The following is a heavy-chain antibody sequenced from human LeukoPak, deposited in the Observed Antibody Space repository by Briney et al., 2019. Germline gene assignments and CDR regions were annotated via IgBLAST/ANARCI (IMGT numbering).Heavy chain of an antibody. CDR1: GGSISSGGYY. CDR2: TYYSGST. D-gene: IGHD3-10*01. V-gene: IGHV4-31*03. J-gene: IGHJ5*02. CDR3: ARGNPLAEWPGPGGHWFDP. Sequence: SETLSLTCTVSGGSISSGGYYWSWIRQHPGKGLEWIGYTYYSGSTYYNPSLKSRVTISVDTSKNQFSLKLSSVTAADTAVYYCARGNPLAEWPGPGGHWFDPWGQGTLVTVSS.